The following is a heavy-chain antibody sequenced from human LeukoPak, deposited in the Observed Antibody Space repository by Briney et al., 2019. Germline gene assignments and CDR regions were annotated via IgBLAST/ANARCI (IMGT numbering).Heavy chain of an antibody. CDR2: ITGSGGNT. J-gene: IGHJ4*02. D-gene: IGHD4-17*01. Sequence: PGGSLRLSCAASGFTFSNYAMSWVRQAPGKGLEWVSAITGSGGNTYYADSVKGRFTTSRDNSKNTLYLQMNSLRGEDTAVYHCARDRKYGAAVYDFDYWGQGTLVTVSS. CDR1: GFTFSNYA. CDR3: ARDRKYGAAVYDFDY. V-gene: IGHV3-23*01.